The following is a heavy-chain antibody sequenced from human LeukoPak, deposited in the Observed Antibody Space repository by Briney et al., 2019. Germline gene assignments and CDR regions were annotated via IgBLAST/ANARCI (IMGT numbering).Heavy chain of an antibody. Sequence: ASVKLSCKASGYNVTSYYMHWVRQHPGPGLELIEIINPSGGSTSYAQKFQGRVTMTRDTSTSTVYMELSSLSSEDTAVYYCARGTRILDYLGIDYWGQGTLVTVSS. D-gene: IGHD2-8*01. CDR1: GYNVTSYY. CDR2: INPSGGST. CDR3: ARGTRILDYLGIDY. J-gene: IGHJ4*02. V-gene: IGHV1-46*01.